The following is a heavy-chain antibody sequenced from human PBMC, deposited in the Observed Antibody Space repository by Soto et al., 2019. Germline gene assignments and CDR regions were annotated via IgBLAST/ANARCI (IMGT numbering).Heavy chain of an antibody. D-gene: IGHD3-10*01. J-gene: IGHJ4*02. CDR2: IIPRSAKS. CDR1: GDMFDTYT. V-gene: IGHV1-69*13. Sequence: SVKVSCKASGDMFDTYTITWMRQAPGRGLEWVGGIIPRSAKSNYAQKFEGRVTITADESTSTAYMELRSLRSDDTAVYYCARGWFGEFVSYFDYWGQGTLVTVSS. CDR3: ARGWFGEFVSYFDY.